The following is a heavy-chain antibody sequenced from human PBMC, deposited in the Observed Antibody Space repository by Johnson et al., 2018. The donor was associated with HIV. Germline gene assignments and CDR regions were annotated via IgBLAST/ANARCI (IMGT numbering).Heavy chain of an antibody. CDR3: AKYYDDGMGPGIDAFDI. V-gene: IGHV3-30*04. J-gene: IGHJ3*02. D-gene: IGHD3-22*01. Sequence: QVQLVESGGGVVPPGRSLRLSCAASGFTFSSYAMHWVRQAPGKGLELVAVISYDGSNKYYADSVKGRFTISRDNSKNTLFVQMNSLRAEDTAVDYCAKYYDDGMGPGIDAFDIWGQGTMVTVSS. CDR1: GFTFSSYA. CDR2: ISYDGSNK.